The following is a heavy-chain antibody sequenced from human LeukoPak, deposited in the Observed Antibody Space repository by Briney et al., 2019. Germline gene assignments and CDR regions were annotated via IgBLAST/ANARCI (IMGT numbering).Heavy chain of an antibody. CDR1: GYSISSGYY. J-gene: IGHJ4*02. V-gene: IGHV4-38-2*01. D-gene: IGHD2-2*01. Sequence: KPSETLSLTCAVSGYSISSGYYWGWIRQPPGKGLVWIRSIYHSGSTYYNPSLKSRVTISVDTSKNQFSLKLSPVTAADTAVYNCARQYCSSTSCLDDFDYWGQGTLVTVSS. CDR2: IYHSGST. CDR3: ARQYCSSTSCLDDFDY.